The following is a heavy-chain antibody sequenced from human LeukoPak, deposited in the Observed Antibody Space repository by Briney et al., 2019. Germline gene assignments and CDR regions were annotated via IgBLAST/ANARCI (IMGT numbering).Heavy chain of an antibody. V-gene: IGHV3-7*03. CDR1: GFTFSSYS. CDR3: ARVQESAFDI. J-gene: IGHJ3*02. CDR2: IKQDGSEK. Sequence: PGGSLRLSCAASGFTFSSYSMNWVRQAPGKGLEWVANIKQDGSEKYYVDSVKGRFTISRDNAKNSLYLQMNSLRAEDTAVYYCARVQESAFDIWGQGTMVTVSS.